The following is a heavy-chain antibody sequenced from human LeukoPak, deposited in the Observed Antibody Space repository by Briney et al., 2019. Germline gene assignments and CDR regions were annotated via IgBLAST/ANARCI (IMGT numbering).Heavy chain of an antibody. Sequence: GASVKVSCKASGYTFTSYDINWVRQATGQGLEWMGWMNPNSGNTGYAQKFQGRVTMTRNTSISTAYMELSSLRSEDTAVYYCARGPHRYCSGGSCVIDYWGQGTLATVSS. CDR3: ARGPHRYCSGGSCVIDY. J-gene: IGHJ4*02. CDR2: MNPNSGNT. CDR1: GYTFTSYD. V-gene: IGHV1-8*01. D-gene: IGHD2-15*01.